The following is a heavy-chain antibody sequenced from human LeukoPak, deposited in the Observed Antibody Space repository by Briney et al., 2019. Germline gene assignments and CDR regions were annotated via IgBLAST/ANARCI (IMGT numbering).Heavy chain of an antibody. CDR3: ARDLLVYFDY. CDR2: ISRSGNTI. CDR1: GFTFTTYE. V-gene: IGHV3-48*03. J-gene: IGHJ4*02. Sequence: GGSLRLSCAASGFTFTTYEMNWVRQAPGKGLEWVSYISRSGNTIFYADSVKGRFTISRDNAKNSLYLQMNSRRAEDTAVYYCARDLLVYFDYWGQGTLVTVSS.